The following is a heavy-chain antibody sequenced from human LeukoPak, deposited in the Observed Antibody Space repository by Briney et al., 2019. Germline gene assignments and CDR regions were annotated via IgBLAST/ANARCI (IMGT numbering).Heavy chain of an antibody. V-gene: IGHV3-30-3*01. CDR1: GFTFSSYA. J-gene: IGHJ4*02. D-gene: IGHD1-26*01. CDR3: ARRDGGSYTDPFDY. Sequence: GGSLRLSRAASGFTFSSYAMHWVRQAPGKGLEWVAVISYDGSNKYYADSVKGRFTISRDNSKNTLYLQMNSLRAEDTAVYYCARRDGGSYTDPFDYWGQGTLVTVSS. CDR2: ISYDGSNK.